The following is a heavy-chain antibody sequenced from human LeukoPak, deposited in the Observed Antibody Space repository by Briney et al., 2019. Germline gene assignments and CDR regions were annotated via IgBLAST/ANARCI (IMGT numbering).Heavy chain of an antibody. Sequence: PGGSLRLSCAASGFTLSSYEMNWVRQAPGKGLEWVSYISSSSTIYYADSVRGRFTISRDNAKNSLYLQMNSLRAEDTAVYYCARGYGSGSYYLYWGQGTLVTVSS. J-gene: IGHJ4*02. CDR1: GFTLSSYE. V-gene: IGHV3-48*03. D-gene: IGHD3-10*01. CDR2: ISSSSTI. CDR3: ARGYGSGSYYLY.